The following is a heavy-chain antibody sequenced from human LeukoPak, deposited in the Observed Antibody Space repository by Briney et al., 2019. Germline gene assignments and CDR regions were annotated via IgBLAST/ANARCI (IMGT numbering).Heavy chain of an antibody. CDR3: ARPPARDGKMGFDY. D-gene: IGHD5-24*01. CDR2: IYYSGST. V-gene: IGHV4-39*01. Sequence: SETLSLTCTVSGGSVSSGSYYWSWIRQPPGKGLEWIGYIYYSGSTYYNPSLKSRVTISVDTSKNQFSLKLSSVTAADTAVYYCARPPARDGKMGFDYWGQGTLVTVSS. CDR1: GGSVSSGSYY. J-gene: IGHJ4*02.